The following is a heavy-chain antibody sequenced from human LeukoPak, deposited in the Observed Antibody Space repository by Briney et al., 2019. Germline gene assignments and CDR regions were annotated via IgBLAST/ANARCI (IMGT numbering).Heavy chain of an antibody. CDR3: ARDYYGSGSYYNLLGGDY. V-gene: IGHV1-2*02. CDR2: INPNSGGT. CDR1: GYTFTGYY. Sequence: ASVKVSRKASGYTFTGYYMHWMRQAPGQGLEWMGWINPNSGGTNYAQKFQGRVTMTRDTSISTAYMELSRLRSDDTAVYYCARDYYGSGSYYNLLGGDYWGQGTLVTVSS. J-gene: IGHJ4*02. D-gene: IGHD3-10*01.